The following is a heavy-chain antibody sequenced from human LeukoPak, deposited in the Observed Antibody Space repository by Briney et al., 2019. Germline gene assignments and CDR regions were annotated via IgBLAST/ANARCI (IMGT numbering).Heavy chain of an antibody. D-gene: IGHD2-2*01. Sequence: ASVKVSCKASGGTLSSYAISWVLQAPGQGLEWMGGIIPIFGTANYAQKFQGRVTITADESTSTAYMELSSLRSEDTAVYYCARSRGYCSSTSCSLRPYYYYMDVWGKGTTVTVSS. J-gene: IGHJ6*03. CDR2: IIPIFGTA. CDR3: ARSRGYCSSTSCSLRPYYYYMDV. CDR1: GGTLSSYA. V-gene: IGHV1-69*13.